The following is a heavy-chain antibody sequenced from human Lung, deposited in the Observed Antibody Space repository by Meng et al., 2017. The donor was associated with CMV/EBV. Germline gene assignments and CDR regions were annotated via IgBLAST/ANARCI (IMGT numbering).Heavy chain of an antibody. CDR3: ARVGRVTMYFFDY. CDR1: GFTASSNY. Sequence: GGSLRPXCAASGFTASSNYMSWVRPVPGKGLEWVSIIYGAGTTKYADSVKGRFTFSRDNSKNTLYLQMNSLRAKDTAVYYCARVGRVTMYFFDYWGQGTLVTVSS. D-gene: IGHD5-18*01. V-gene: IGHV3-66*02. CDR2: IYGAGTT. J-gene: IGHJ4*02.